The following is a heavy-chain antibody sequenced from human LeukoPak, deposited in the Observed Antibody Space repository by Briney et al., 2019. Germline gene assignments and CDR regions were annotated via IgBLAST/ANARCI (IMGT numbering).Heavy chain of an antibody. V-gene: IGHV3-33*01. CDR3: ARAGEMATIDY. CDR2: IWYDGSNK. CDR1: GFTFSSYG. D-gene: IGHD5-12*01. Sequence: GSLRLSCAASGFTFSSYGMHWVRQAPGKGLEWVAVIWYDGSNKYYADSVKGRFTISRDNSKNTLYLQMNSLRAEDTAVYYCARAGEMATIDYWGQGTLVTVSS. J-gene: IGHJ4*02.